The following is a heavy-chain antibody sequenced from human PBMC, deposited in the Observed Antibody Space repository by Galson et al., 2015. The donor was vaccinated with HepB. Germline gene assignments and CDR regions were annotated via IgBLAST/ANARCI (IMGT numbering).Heavy chain of an antibody. V-gene: IGHV3-53*01. CDR2: IYSGGST. Sequence: SLRLSCAASEFTVSSNYMSWVRQAPGKGLEWVSVIYSGGSTYYADSVKGRFTISRDNSKNTLYLQMNSLRAEDTAVYYCARAPGGREVDYWGQGTLVTVSS. D-gene: IGHD1-26*01. J-gene: IGHJ4*02. CDR1: EFTVSSNY. CDR3: ARAPGGREVDY.